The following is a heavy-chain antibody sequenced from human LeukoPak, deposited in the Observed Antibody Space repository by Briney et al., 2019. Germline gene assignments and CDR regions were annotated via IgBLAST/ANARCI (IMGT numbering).Heavy chain of an antibody. D-gene: IGHD2-15*01. V-gene: IGHV1-18*01. CDR2: ISAYNGNT. CDR1: GYXXTXYX. J-gene: IGHJ4*02. Sequence: ASVKVSCKASGYXXTXYXXXXXXXXXXXXXXXXGWISAYNGNTNYAQKLQGRVTMTTDTSTSTAYMELRSLRSDDTAVYYCARDSRGSGGIFDYWGQGTLVTVSS. CDR3: ARDSRGSGGIFDY.